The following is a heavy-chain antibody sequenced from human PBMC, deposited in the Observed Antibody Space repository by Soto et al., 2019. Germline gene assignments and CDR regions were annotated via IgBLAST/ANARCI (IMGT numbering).Heavy chain of an antibody. V-gene: IGHV3-21*01. CDR2: ISSSSSYI. Sequence: GGSLRLSCAASGFTFSSYSMNWVRQAPGKGLEWVSSISSSSSYIYYADSVKGRFTISRDNAKNSLYLQMNSLRAEDTAVYYCARDRGIVVVQAANYYYGMDVWGQGTTVTVSS. J-gene: IGHJ6*02. CDR3: ARDRGIVVVQAANYYYGMDV. D-gene: IGHD2-2*01. CDR1: GFTFSSYS.